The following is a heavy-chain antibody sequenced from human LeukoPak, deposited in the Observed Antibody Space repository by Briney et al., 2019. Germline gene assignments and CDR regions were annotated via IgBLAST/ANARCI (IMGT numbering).Heavy chain of an antibody. CDR2: ISGSGANT. Sequence: PGGSLRLSCEASGFTFSNYAMSWVRQAPGKGLEWVSAISGSGANTYYADSVKGRFTISRDNSKNTLYLQMNSLRAEDTAVYYCAKDKYSSGWFLHYWGQGTLVTVSS. V-gene: IGHV3-23*01. CDR1: GFTFSNYA. D-gene: IGHD6-19*01. CDR3: AKDKYSSGWFLHY. J-gene: IGHJ4*02.